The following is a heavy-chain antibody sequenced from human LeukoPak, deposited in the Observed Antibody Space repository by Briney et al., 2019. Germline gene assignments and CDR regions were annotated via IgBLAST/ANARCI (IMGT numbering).Heavy chain of an antibody. CDR3: ARGLAYCGGDCYFYY. Sequence: ASVKVSCKASGYTFTGYYMYWVRQAPGQGLEWMGWINPNSGGTNYAQKFQGRVTMTRDTSISTAYMELSRLRSDDTAVYYCARGLAYCGGDCYFYYWGQGTLVTVSS. J-gene: IGHJ4*02. CDR1: GYTFTGYY. CDR2: INPNSGGT. D-gene: IGHD2-21*02. V-gene: IGHV1-2*02.